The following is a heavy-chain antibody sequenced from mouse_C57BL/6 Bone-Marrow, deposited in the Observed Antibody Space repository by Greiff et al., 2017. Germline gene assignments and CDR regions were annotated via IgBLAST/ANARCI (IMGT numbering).Heavy chain of an antibody. J-gene: IGHJ3*01. Sequence: QVQLQQSGAELVRPGASVTLSCKASGYTFTDYEMHWVKQTPVHGLEWIGAIDPETGGTAYNQKFKGKAILTADKSSSTAYMELRSLTSEDSAVYYCTRSSYSNAWFAYWGQATLVTVSA. CDR2: IDPETGGT. D-gene: IGHD2-5*01. V-gene: IGHV1-15*01. CDR3: TRSSYSNAWFAY. CDR1: GYTFTDYE.